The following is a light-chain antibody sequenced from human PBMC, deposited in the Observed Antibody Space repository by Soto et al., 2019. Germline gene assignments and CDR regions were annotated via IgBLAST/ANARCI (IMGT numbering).Light chain of an antibody. Sequence: IQLTQSPSSLSASVGDRVTITCRASQDIAIYLAWYQQKPGEAPKLLIYAASTLYGGVPSRFSGRVSGTDFALTITSLQAEDFATYYCQQLRMYPSTFGGGTKVEIK. CDR1: QDIAIY. J-gene: IGKJ4*01. V-gene: IGKV1-9*01. CDR3: QQLRMYPST. CDR2: AAS.